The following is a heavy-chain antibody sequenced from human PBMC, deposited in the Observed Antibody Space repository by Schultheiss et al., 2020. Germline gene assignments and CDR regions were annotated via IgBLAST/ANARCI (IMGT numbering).Heavy chain of an antibody. V-gene: IGHV4-61*02. D-gene: IGHD3-3*01. CDR1: GGSISSGSYY. CDR2: IYTSGST. Sequence: SQPLSLTCTVSGGSISSGSYYWSWIRQPAGKGLEWIGRIYTSGSTNYNPSLKSRVTISVDTSKNQFSLKLSSVTAADTAVYYCARCREITIFGVVTPFSYGMDVWGQGTTVTVSS. CDR3: ARCREITIFGVVTPFSYGMDV. J-gene: IGHJ6*02.